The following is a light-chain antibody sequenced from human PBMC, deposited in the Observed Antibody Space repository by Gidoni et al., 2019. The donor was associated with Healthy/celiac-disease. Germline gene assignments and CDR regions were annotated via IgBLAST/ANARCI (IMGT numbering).Light chain of an antibody. CDR3: QSADSSGTSHVV. V-gene: IGLV3-25*03. Sequence: SYELTQPPSVSVSPGQTARITCSGDALPKQYAYWYPQKPGQAPVLVIYKDSERPSGIPARFSGSSSGTTVTLTISGVQAEDEADYYCQSADSSGTSHVVFGGGTKLTVL. CDR2: KDS. CDR1: ALPKQY. J-gene: IGLJ2*01.